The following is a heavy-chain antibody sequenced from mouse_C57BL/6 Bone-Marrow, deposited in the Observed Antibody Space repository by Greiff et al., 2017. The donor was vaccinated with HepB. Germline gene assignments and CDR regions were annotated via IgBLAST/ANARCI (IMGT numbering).Heavy chain of an antibody. D-gene: IGHD2-4*01. J-gene: IGHJ3*01. Sequence: VQGVESGAELVRPGSSVTLSCKASGYTFTDYEMHWVKQTPVHGLEWIGAIDPETGGTAYNQKFKGKAILTADKSSSTAYMELRSLTSEDSAVYFCTYDYDPWFAYWGQGTLVTVSA. V-gene: IGHV1-15*01. CDR2: IDPETGGT. CDR3: TYDYDPWFAY. CDR1: GYTFTDYE.